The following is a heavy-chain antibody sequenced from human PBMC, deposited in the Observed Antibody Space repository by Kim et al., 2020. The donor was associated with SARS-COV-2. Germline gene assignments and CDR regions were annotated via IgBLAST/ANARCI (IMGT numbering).Heavy chain of an antibody. CDR1: GYTFTSYD. CDR3: ARGTVTYYDFWSGYSTRNYYSYMDV. V-gene: IGHV1-8*01. J-gene: IGHJ6*03. CDR2: MNPNSGNT. Sequence: ASVKVSCKASGYTFTSYDINWVRQATGQGLEWMGWMNPNSGNTGYAQKFQGRVTMTRNTSISTAYMELSSLRSEDTAVYYCARGTVTYYDFWSGYSTRNYYSYMDVWGKVTTVTVSS. D-gene: IGHD3-3*01.